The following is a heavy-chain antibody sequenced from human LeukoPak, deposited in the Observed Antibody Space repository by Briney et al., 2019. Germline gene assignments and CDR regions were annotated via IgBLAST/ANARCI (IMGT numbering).Heavy chain of an antibody. V-gene: IGHV1-69*06. D-gene: IGHD3-10*01. CDR3: ARVLARGVLYT. J-gene: IGHJ5*02. CDR1: GGTFSSYA. CDR2: ITPIFGST. Sequence: SVKVSCKASGGTFSSYAISWVRQAPGQGLEWMGGITPIFGSTDYAQKFQGRVTMTADKSTNTAYMELSSLRSEDTAVYYCARVLARGVLYTWGQGALVTVSS.